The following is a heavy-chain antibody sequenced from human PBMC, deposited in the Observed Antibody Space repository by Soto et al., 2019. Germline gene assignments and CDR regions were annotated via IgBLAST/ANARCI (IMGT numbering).Heavy chain of an antibody. CDR1: GFTFSTYA. CDR2: ISGSGGST. CDR3: AKGGVHDFWGKDGMDV. V-gene: IGHV3-23*01. Sequence: EVQLLESGGDLVQPGGSLRLSCAASGFTFSTYAMIWVRQAPGKGLEWVSAISGSGGSTYYADSVKGRLTISRENSKNTLYLKMNSLRAEDTAVYYCAKGGVHDFWGKDGMDVWGQGTTVTVSS. D-gene: IGHD3-3*01. J-gene: IGHJ6*02.